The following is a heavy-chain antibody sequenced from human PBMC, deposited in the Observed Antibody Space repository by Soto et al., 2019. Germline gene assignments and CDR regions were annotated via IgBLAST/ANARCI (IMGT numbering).Heavy chain of an antibody. CDR1: GFPFSSYD. CDR3: TKCEPLHX. J-gene: IGHJ4*02. V-gene: IGHV3-23*01. CDR2: IRSSDGST. Sequence: PGGSLRLSCTASGFPFSSYDMSWVRQAPGPGLDWVSFIRSSDGSTYYANSVKVRFTISRDNSNNTLFLKMNSLIAEDTAIYYWTKCEPLHXWGPGTLVPVSX.